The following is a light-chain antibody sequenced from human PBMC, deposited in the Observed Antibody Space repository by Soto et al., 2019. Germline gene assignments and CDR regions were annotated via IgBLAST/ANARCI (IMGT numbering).Light chain of an antibody. Sequence: DIVMTQSPDSLAVSLGERATINCKSSQSVLYSSNNKNYLAWYQQRPGQPPNLLIYLASTRESGVPDRFSGSWSGTYFTLTISSLQAEDVAIYYCQQYFSFPWTFGQGTKVEIK. V-gene: IGKV4-1*01. CDR3: QQYFSFPWT. J-gene: IGKJ1*01. CDR2: LAS. CDR1: QSVLYSSNNKNY.